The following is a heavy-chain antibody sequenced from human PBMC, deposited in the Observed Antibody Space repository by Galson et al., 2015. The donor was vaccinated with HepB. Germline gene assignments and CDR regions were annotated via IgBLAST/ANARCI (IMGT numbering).Heavy chain of an antibody. CDR3: ARPTYGTSFLLWWGYYYYYYMDG. V-gene: IGHV1-8*01. CDR1: GYTFTSYD. J-gene: IGHJ6*03. CDR2: MNPNSGNT. D-gene: IGHD2-2*01. Sequence: SVKVSCKASGYTFTSYDINWVRQATGQGLEWMGWMNPNSGNTGYAQKFQGRVTMTRNTSISTAYMELSSLRSEDTAVYYCARPTYGTSFLLWWGYYYYYYMDGWGKGTTVTVSS.